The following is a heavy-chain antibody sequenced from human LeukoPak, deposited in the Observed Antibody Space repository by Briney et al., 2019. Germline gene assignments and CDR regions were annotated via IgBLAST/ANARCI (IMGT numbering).Heavy chain of an antibody. D-gene: IGHD6-6*01. Sequence: PGGSLRLSCAASGFTFSSYWMHWVRQAPGKGLVWVSRINSDGSSTSYADSVKGRFTISRDNSKNTLYLQMNSLRAEDTAVYYCAKGNRQPRIAARPGWYYFDYWGQGTLVTVSS. CDR2: INSDGSST. CDR3: AKGNRQPRIAARPGWYYFDY. CDR1: GFTFSSYW. J-gene: IGHJ4*02. V-gene: IGHV3-74*01.